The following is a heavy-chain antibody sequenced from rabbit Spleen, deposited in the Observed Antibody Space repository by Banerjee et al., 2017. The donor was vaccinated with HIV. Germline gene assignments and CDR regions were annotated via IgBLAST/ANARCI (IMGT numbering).Heavy chain of an antibody. CDR1: GVSFTSNYY. CDR2: IYAGSSNNA. Sequence: QSLEESGGDLVKPGASLTLTCTASGVSFTSNYYMCWVRQAPGKGLEWIACIYAGSSNNAYSATWAKGRFTISKTSSTTVTLQMTSLTAADTATYFCARDTSTSFSTYGMDLWGQGTLVTVS. V-gene: IGHV1S40*01. CDR3: ARDTSTSFSTYGMDL. D-gene: IGHD1-1*01. J-gene: IGHJ3*01.